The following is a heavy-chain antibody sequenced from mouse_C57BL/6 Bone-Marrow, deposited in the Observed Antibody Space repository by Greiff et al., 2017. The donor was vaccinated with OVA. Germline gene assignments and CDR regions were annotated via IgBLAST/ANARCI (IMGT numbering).Heavy chain of an antibody. CDR2: IDPENGDT. V-gene: IGHV14-4*01. CDR1: GFNIKDDY. J-gene: IGHJ2*01. D-gene: IGHD2-2*01. Sequence: EVQLQQSGAELVRPGASVKLSCTASGFNIKDDYMHWVKQRPEQGLEWIGWIDPENGDTEYASKFQGKATITADTSSNTAYLQLSSLTSEDTAVYYCTGEGVVYYGYDYWGQGTTLTVSS. CDR3: TGEGVVYYGYDY.